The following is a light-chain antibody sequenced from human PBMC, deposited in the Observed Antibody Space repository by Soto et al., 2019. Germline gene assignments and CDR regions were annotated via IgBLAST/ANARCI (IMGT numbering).Light chain of an antibody. J-gene: IGKJ2*01. Sequence: DIQMTQSPSSLSASVGDRVTITCRASQSISSYLNWYQQKQGKAPKLLIYAASSLQSGVPSRFSGSGYGTDFTLTISSLQPEDCATYYCQQSYSTPYTFGQGTKLEIK. CDR1: QSISSY. CDR3: QQSYSTPYT. V-gene: IGKV1-39*01. CDR2: AAS.